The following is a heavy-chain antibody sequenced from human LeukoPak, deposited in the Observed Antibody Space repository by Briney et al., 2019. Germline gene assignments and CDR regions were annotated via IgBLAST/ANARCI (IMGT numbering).Heavy chain of an antibody. J-gene: IGHJ4*02. D-gene: IGHD3-10*01. CDR3: AKGRYYGSGSYGPFDY. CDR1: GFTFSSYA. Sequence: PGGSLRLSCAASGFTFSSYAMSWVRQAPGKGLEWVSAISCSGGSTYYADSVKGRFTISRGNSKNTPYLQMNSLRAEDTAVYYCAKGRYYGSGSYGPFDYWGQGTLVTVSS. CDR2: ISCSGGST. V-gene: IGHV3-23*01.